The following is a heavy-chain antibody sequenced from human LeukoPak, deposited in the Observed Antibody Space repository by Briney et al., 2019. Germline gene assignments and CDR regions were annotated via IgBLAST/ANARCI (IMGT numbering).Heavy chain of an antibody. CDR2: IGPSGRST. CDR1: GFTFNSYG. Sequence: GRSLRLSCAASGFTFNSYGIHWVRQAPGKGLEWVSAIGPSGRSTYYADSVRGRFTISRDNSKNTLYLQMNSLRAEDTAIYYCAKDPMVRGATYDYWGQGTLVTVSS. D-gene: IGHD3-10*01. CDR3: AKDPMVRGATYDY. J-gene: IGHJ4*02. V-gene: IGHV3-23*01.